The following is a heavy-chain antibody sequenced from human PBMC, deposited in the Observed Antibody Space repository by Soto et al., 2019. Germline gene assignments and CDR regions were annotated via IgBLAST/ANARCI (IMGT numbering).Heavy chain of an antibody. Sequence: QVQLQQWGAGLLKPSETLSLTCAVYGGSFSGYYWSWIRQPPGKGLEWIGEINHSGSTNYNPSLTSRVTISVDTSKNQFSLKLSSVTAADTAVYYCARVSRSDDYGDYADLGYFQHWGQGTLVTVSS. CDR2: INHSGST. D-gene: IGHD4-17*01. CDR3: ARVSRSDDYGDYADLGYFQH. V-gene: IGHV4-34*01. J-gene: IGHJ1*01. CDR1: GGSFSGYY.